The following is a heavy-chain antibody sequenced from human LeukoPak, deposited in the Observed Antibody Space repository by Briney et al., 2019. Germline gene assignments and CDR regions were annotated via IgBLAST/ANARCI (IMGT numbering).Heavy chain of an antibody. CDR3: ARVPRGSTVGTLPYFYYYMDV. CDR2: IYNSWTT. Sequence: SETPSLTCTVSGDSVSSGSNYWSWIRQPAGKGLEWIGRIYNSWTTNYNPSLKSRVTISVDTSKNQFSLKLSLTAADTAVYYCARVPRGSTVGTLPYFYYYMDVWGKGTTVIVSS. J-gene: IGHJ6*03. V-gene: IGHV4-61*02. CDR1: GDSVSSGSNY. D-gene: IGHD1-26*01.